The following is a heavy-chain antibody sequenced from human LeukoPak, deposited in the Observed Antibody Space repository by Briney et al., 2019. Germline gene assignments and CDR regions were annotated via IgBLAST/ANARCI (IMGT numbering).Heavy chain of an antibody. J-gene: IGHJ4*02. D-gene: IGHD2-2*01. Sequence: GGSLRLSCAASGFTFSSYGMTWVRQAPGKGLEWVSYISSSSSTIYYADSVKGRFTISRDNAKNSLYLQLNSLRAEDTAVYYCARGDAYQLLLYVGAPFDYWGQGTLVTVSS. CDR2: ISSSSSTI. CDR1: GFTFSSYG. V-gene: IGHV3-48*01. CDR3: ARGDAYQLLLYVGAPFDY.